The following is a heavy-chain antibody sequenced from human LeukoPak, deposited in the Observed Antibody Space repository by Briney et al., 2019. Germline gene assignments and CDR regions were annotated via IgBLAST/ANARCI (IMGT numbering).Heavy chain of an antibody. CDR3: ATTRVRGVKVLNQWFDP. J-gene: IGHJ5*02. CDR1: GGSISSYY. V-gene: IGHV4-59*12. CDR2: IYYSGST. D-gene: IGHD3-10*01. Sequence: SSETLSLTCTVSGGSISSYYWNWIRQPPGKGLEWIGYIYYSGSTYYNPSLTSRVTISVDRSKNQFSLKLNSVTAADTAVYYCATTRVRGVKVLNQWFDPWGQGTLVTVSS.